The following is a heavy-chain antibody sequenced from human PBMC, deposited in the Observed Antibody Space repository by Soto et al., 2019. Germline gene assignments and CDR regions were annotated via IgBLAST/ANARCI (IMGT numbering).Heavy chain of an antibody. V-gene: IGHV3-23*01. CDR1: GFTFSSYA. CDR2: ISGSGGST. CDR3: AKEYYYDSSGYYPLDY. J-gene: IGHJ4*02. D-gene: IGHD3-22*01. Sequence: LRLSCAASGFTFSSYAMSWVRQAPGKGLEWVSAISGSGGSTYYADSVKGRFTISRDNSKNTLYLQMNSLRAEDTAVYYCAKEYYYDSSGYYPLDYWGQGTLVTVSS.